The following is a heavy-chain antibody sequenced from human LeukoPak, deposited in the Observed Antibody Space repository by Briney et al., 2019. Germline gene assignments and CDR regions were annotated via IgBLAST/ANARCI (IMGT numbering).Heavy chain of an antibody. Sequence: SETLSLTCTVSGGSISSYYWSWIRQPPGKGLEWIGYIYYSGSTNYNPSLKSRVTISVDTSKNQFSLKLSSVTAADTAVYYCARQPMIVPRGAFDTWGQGTMVTVSS. J-gene: IGHJ3*02. CDR2: IYYSGST. D-gene: IGHD3-22*01. CDR1: GGSISSYY. V-gene: IGHV4-59*08. CDR3: ARQPMIVPRGAFDT.